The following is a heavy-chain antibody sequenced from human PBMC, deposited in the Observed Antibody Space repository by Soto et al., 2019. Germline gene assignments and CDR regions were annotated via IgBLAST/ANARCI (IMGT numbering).Heavy chain of an antibody. V-gene: IGHV3-30*18. Sequence: GGSLRLSCAASGFTFSSYGMHWVRQASGKGLEWVAVISYDGSNKYYADSVKGRFTISRDNSKNTLYLQMNSLRAEDTAVYYCAKGSDSSGYTFDYWGQGTLVTVSS. CDR2: ISYDGSNK. CDR1: GFTFSSYG. CDR3: AKGSDSSGYTFDY. J-gene: IGHJ4*02. D-gene: IGHD3-22*01.